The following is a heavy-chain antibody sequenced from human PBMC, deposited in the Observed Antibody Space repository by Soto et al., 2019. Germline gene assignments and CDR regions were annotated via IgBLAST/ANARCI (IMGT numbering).Heavy chain of an antibody. CDR2: IHHSGST. D-gene: IGHD6-13*01. CDR1: GLSISSDNW. Sequence: QVQLQESGPGLVRPSGTVSLTCAVSGLSISSDNWWSWVRQPPGKGLEWIGEIHHSGSTNDNPSLKSRVTMSVVTSKDLFSLTLNSVTAADTAFYYCARDQGSHPGDWGQGTMVSVSS. CDR3: ARDQGSHPGD. J-gene: IGHJ4*02. V-gene: IGHV4-4*02.